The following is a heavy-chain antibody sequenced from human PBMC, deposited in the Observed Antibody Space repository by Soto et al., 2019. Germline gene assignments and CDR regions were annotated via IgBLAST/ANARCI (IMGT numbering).Heavy chain of an antibody. V-gene: IGHV4-4*07. Sequence: QVQLQGSGPGQVKPSETLSLTYTVSGDSISDYFYWSWIRQPAGKGLEWIGRIYTDGTTKYNPSPKRRLTLPLDKSNNQFSLRLTSGPAGDPAVYYFAREVRGGFTGPFDQWGRGPRVPVSS. CDR1: GDSISDYFY. J-gene: IGHJ4*02. D-gene: IGHD2-15*01. CDR2: IYTDGTT. CDR3: AREVRGGFTGPFDQ.